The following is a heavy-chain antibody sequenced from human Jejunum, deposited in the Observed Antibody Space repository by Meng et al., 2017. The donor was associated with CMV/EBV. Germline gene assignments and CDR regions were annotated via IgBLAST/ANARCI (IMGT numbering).Heavy chain of an antibody. CDR2: VNPDETTT. CDR3: VRSGGTLDY. CDR1: GFTFSSYW. Sequence: EVQLVESGGGVVQPWGSVRLSCAASGFTFSSYWMHWVRQDPGRGLVWVSQVNPDETTTAYADSVKGRFTISRDNAKNTLYLQMNSLRAEDTAVYYCVRSGGTLDYWGQGTLFTVSS. V-gene: IGHV3-74*01. D-gene: IGHD2-8*02. J-gene: IGHJ4*02.